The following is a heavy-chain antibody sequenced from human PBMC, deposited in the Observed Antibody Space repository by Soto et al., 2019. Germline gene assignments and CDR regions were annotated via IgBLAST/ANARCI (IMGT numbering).Heavy chain of an antibody. V-gene: IGHV1-2*02. CDR3: ARESEGDY. CDR2: INPNSSGT. Sequence: ASVKVSCKASGYTFNGYNMHWVRQAPGQGLEWMGWINPNSSGTNSAQKNQGRVTMTRDTSIRTAYKKMSRLRTDDTAVYYCARESEGDYWGQGTLVTVSS. J-gene: IGHJ4*02. CDR1: GYTFNGYN.